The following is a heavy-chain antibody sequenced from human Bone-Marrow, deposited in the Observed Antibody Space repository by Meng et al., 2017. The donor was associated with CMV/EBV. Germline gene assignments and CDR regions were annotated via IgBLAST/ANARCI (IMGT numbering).Heavy chain of an antibody. CDR3: ARGQGRTHSYRLYYFDY. V-gene: IGHV4-34*01. Sequence: GSLRLSCAVYGGSFSGYYWSWIRQPPGKGLECIGEINHSGSTNYNPSLKSRVTISVDTSKNQFSLKLSSVTAADTAVYYCARGQGRTHSYRLYYFDYWGQGTLVTVSS. CDR2: INHSGST. D-gene: IGHD1-14*01. J-gene: IGHJ4*02. CDR1: GGSFSGYY.